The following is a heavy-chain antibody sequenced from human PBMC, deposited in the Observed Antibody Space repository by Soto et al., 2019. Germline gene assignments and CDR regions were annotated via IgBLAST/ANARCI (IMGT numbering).Heavy chain of an antibody. D-gene: IGHD1-26*01. Sequence: GGSLRLSCAGYGFSFGGYAMSWVRQAPGKGLEWISGVSGGGTSTYYAGSVKGRFTISRDSSVVYLQMNSLRADDTAVYYCAKWGGYYAYYSEMDVWGRGTTVTVAS. CDR1: GFSFGGYA. CDR2: VSGGGTST. J-gene: IGHJ6*02. CDR3: AKWGGYYAYYSEMDV. V-gene: IGHV3-23*01.